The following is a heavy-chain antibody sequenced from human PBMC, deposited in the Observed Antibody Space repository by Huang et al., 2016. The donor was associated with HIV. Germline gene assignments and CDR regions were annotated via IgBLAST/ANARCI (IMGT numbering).Heavy chain of an antibody. CDR3: ARLPFDYVWGTQRQTALDELDV. CDR1: GGSVNSGYYY. V-gene: IGHV4-39*01. D-gene: IGHD3-16*01. CDR2: VFYCGNT. Sequence: QLQLQESGPGLVRPSETLSLTCSVSGGSVNSGYYYWGWIRQPPGKGLEWIASVFYCGNTFSNPAIKSRVSMSVDTSKKRFSLNLSSVTAADTAVYFCARLPFDYVWGTQRQTALDELDVWGQGTMVTVSS. J-gene: IGHJ3*01.